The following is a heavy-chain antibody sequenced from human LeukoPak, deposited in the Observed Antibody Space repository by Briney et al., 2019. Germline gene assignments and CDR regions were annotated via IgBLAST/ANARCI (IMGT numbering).Heavy chain of an antibody. J-gene: IGHJ6*02. CDR1: GFTFDDHA. CDR2: ISWNSGSI. CDR3: AKGVSADHYNSYYYDYALDV. D-gene: IGHD5-24*01. Sequence: GGSLRLSCTASGFTFDDHAMHWVRQAPGKGLEWVSGISWNSGSIAYADSVKGRFTISRDNTKNSLYLQMNSLRPEDTALYYCAKGVSADHYNSYYYDYALDVWGQGTTVTVSS. V-gene: IGHV3-9*01.